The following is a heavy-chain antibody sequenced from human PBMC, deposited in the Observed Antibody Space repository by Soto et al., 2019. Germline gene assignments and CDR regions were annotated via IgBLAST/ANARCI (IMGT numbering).Heavy chain of an antibody. D-gene: IGHD3-10*01. CDR1: GGAFSGYY. V-gene: IGHV4-34*01. CDR3: ARRESITMVRGVNRGWFDP. J-gene: IGHJ5*02. Sequence: SETLSLTCAVYGGAFSGYYWSWIRQPPGKGLEWIGGINHSGSTNYNPSLKSRVTISVDTSKNQFSLKLSSVTAAHTAVYYCARRESITMVRGVNRGWFDPWGQGTLVTVSS. CDR2: INHSGST.